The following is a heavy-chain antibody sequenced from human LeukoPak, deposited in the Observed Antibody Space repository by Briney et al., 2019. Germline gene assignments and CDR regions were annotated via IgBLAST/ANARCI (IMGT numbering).Heavy chain of an antibody. D-gene: IGHD4-17*01. V-gene: IGHV3-9*01. CDR1: GLTFDDYA. CDR2: ISWNSGSI. J-gene: IGHJ4*02. Sequence: GGSLRLSCAASGLTFDDYAMHWVRQAPGKGLEWVSGISWNSGSIGYADSVKGRFTISRDNAKNSLYLQMNSLRAEDTALYYCAKGSTVTTLFDYRGQGTLVTVSS. CDR3: AKGSTVTTLFDY.